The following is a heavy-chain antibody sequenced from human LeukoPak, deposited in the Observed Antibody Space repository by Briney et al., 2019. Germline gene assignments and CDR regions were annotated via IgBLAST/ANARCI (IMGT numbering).Heavy chain of an antibody. CDR1: GFTFSSYA. D-gene: IGHD1-26*01. CDR2: ISGSGATT. J-gene: IGHJ4*02. V-gene: IGHV3-23*01. Sequence: PGGSLRLSCAASGFTFSSYAMGWVRQAPGKGLEWVSSISGSGATTYYADSVKGRFTISRDNSNNTVYLQMNSLRAEDTAVYYCAKDQSRVGASDPFDYWGQGMQVGVSS. CDR3: AKDQSRVGASDPFDY.